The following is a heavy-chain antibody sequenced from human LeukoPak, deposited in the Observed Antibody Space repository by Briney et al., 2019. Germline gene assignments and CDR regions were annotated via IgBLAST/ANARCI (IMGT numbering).Heavy chain of an antibody. V-gene: IGHV3-74*01. Sequence: GGSLRLSCSASGFTFSSYWMHWVRHAPGKGLVWVSRINSDGSSTSYADSVKGRFTISRDNAKNTLYLQMNSLRAEDTAVYYCARGGAAMAYYWRQGTLVPVSS. CDR3: ARGGAAMAYY. CDR1: GFTFSSYW. CDR2: INSDGSST. J-gene: IGHJ4*02. D-gene: IGHD5-18*01.